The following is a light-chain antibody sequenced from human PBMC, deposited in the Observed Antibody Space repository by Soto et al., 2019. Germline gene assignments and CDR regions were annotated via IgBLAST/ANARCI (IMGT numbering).Light chain of an antibody. CDR3: QQYGGSPIT. Sequence: EIVLTQSPATLSSFPGDRVTLSCRASQYINTRLAWYQHRPGQAPRLLIYQTSIRAAGIPARFSASGTGTDLTLTITRLEPEDFALYYCQQYGGSPITFGLGTRLEIK. CDR2: QTS. V-gene: IGKV3D-11*03. CDR1: QYINTR. J-gene: IGKJ5*01.